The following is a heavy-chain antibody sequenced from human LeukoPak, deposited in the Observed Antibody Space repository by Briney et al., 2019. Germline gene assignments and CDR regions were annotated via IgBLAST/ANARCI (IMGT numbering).Heavy chain of an antibody. V-gene: IGHV4-4*07. J-gene: IGHJ4*02. D-gene: IGHD6-6*01. Sequence: SSETLSFTCTASGGSISTYYWSWIRQPPGKGLEWFGRIHTSGSTDYNPSLKSRVTMSVDTSKKQFSLRLSSVTAADTAMYYCAREGSMTSRPFVSIDYWGQGTLVTVSS. CDR2: IHTSGST. CDR3: AREGSMTSRPFVSIDY. CDR1: GGSISTYY.